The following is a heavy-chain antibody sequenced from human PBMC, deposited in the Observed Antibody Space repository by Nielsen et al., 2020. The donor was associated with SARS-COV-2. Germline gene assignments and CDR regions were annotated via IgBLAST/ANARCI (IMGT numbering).Heavy chain of an antibody. D-gene: IGHD3-3*01. V-gene: IGHV3-49*03. J-gene: IGHJ6*03. CDR3: TRDNVLRFLEYYYYMDV. CDR2: IRSKAYGGTT. CDR1: GFTFSSYA. Sequence: GESLKISCATSGFTFSSYAMSWFRQAPGKGLEWVGFIRSKAYGGTTEYAASVKGRFTISRDDSKSIAYLQMNSLKTEDTAVYYCTRDNVLRFLEYYYYMDVWGKGTTVTVSS.